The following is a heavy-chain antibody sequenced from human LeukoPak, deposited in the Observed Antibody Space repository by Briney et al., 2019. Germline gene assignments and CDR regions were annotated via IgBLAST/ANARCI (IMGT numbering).Heavy chain of an antibody. V-gene: IGHV3-23*01. CDR2: ISGSDGST. Sequence: PGGTLRLSCAVSGFTFSGYAMSWVRQAPGKGLEWVSGISGSDGSTYYADSVKGRFTISRDKSKNTLYLQMNSLGAEDTAVYYCAKEYYYGSGTYYDYWGQGTLVTVSS. D-gene: IGHD3-10*01. J-gene: IGHJ4*02. CDR3: AKEYYYGSGTYYDY. CDR1: GFTFSGYA.